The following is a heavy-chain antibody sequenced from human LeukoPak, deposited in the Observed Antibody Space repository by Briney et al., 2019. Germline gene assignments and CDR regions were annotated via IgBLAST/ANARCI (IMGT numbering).Heavy chain of an antibody. CDR3: ARGGLWNGGTYSADF. J-gene: IGHJ4*02. V-gene: IGHV3-74*01. CDR2: IRRGGSGI. Sequence: GGSLRLSCAASGFTFSSYWMHWVGTAPGKGLVGVSHIRRGGSGITFADSLKGRFTISRDNAKNTLYLQINSLRAEDTAMYFCARGGLWNGGTYSADFWGRGTLATVSS. D-gene: IGHD1-26*01. CDR1: GFTFSSYW.